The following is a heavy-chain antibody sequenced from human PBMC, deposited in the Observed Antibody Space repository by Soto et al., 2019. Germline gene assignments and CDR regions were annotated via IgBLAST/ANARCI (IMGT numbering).Heavy chain of an antibody. CDR1: GGSISSYY. J-gene: IGHJ6*03. V-gene: IGHV4-59*01. CDR3: ARVTYYYGSGSDTYYYYYMDV. Sequence: QVQLQESGPGLVKPSETLSLTCTVSGGSISSYYWSWIRQPPGKGLEWIGYIYYSGSTNYNPSLKSRVTISVDTAKNQFSLKLSSGTAADTAVYYCARVTYYYGSGSDTYYYYYMDVWGKGTTVTVSS. CDR2: IYYSGST. D-gene: IGHD3-10*01.